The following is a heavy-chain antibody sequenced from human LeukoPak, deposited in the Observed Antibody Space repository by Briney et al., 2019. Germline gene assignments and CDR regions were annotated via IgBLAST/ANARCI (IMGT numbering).Heavy chain of an antibody. CDR2: ISGSGGST. J-gene: IGHJ3*02. CDR1: GFTFSSYA. D-gene: IGHD6-13*01. Sequence: GGSLRLSCAASGFTFSSYAMSWVRQAPGKGLEWVSAISGSGGSTYYADSVKGRFTISRDNSKNTLYLQMNSLRAKDTAVYYCATAAAGRENAFDIWGQGTMVTVSS. V-gene: IGHV3-23*01. CDR3: ATAAAGRENAFDI.